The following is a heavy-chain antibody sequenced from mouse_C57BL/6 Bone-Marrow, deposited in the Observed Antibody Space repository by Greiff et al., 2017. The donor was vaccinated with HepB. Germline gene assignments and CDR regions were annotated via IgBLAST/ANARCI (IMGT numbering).Heavy chain of an antibody. Sequence: VQLKESGPGLVQPSQSLSITCTVSGFSLTSYGVHWVRQSPGKGLEWLGVIWSGGSTDYNAAFISRLSISKDNSKSQVFFKMNSLQADDTAIYYCASLALTYWGQGTLVTVSA. CDR2: IWSGGST. CDR1: GFSLTSYG. J-gene: IGHJ3*01. V-gene: IGHV2-2*01. CDR3: ASLALTY. D-gene: IGHD6-1*01.